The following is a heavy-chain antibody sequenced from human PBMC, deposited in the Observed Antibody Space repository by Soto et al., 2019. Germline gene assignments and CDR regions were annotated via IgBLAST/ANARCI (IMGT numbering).Heavy chain of an antibody. V-gene: IGHV4-59*01. CDR1: GGSISPYY. CDR3: ARETSVGTSPFSNSGWYGYFDY. J-gene: IGHJ4*02. CDR2: IFHTGTP. Sequence: SETLSLTCTVSGGSISPYYWSWIRQPPGGGLEWIGYIFHTGTPRYSPSLESRVTISVDSSKNQVYLKLTSGTAADTAVYFCARETSVGTSPFSNSGWYGYFDYWGPGALVTVSS. D-gene: IGHD6-19*01.